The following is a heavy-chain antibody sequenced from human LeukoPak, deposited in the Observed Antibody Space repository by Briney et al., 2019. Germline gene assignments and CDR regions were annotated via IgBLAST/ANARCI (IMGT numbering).Heavy chain of an antibody. V-gene: IGHV3-15*07. J-gene: IGHJ4*02. CDR1: GLTVTNAW. Sequence: GGSLRLSCSASGLTVTNAWMNWVRQAPGEGLDWVGRIASKTDGGATDYAAPVKGRFTISRDDSKNTLNLQMNSLRTEDTAVYYCTTGIRGDWGQGTLVTVSS. CDR2: IASKTDGGAT. CDR3: TTGIRGD. D-gene: IGHD3-10*01.